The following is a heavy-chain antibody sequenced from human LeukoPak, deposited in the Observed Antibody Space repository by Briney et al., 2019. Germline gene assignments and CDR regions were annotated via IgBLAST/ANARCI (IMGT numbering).Heavy chain of an antibody. V-gene: IGHV3-7*01. CDR2: IKQDGSEK. CDR3: ARDKGAATEERSDY. D-gene: IGHD1-26*01. CDR1: GFTFSSYW. Sequence: PGGSLRLSCAASGFTFSSYWMSWVRQAPGKGLEWVANIKQDGSEKYYVDSVKGRFTISRDNAKNSLYLQMNSLRAEDTAVYYCARDKGAATEERSDYWGQGTLVTVSS. J-gene: IGHJ4*02.